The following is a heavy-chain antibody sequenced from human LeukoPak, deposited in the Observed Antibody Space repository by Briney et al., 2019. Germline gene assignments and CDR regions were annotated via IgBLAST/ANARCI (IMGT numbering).Heavy chain of an antibody. J-gene: IGHJ4*02. CDR2: INYNGNT. D-gene: IGHD4/OR15-4a*01. CDR1: GDSISTDY. Sequence: SATLSLTCIVSGDSISTDYWSWLRQSPGEGLEWIVYINYNGNTEYNPSLKSRVTISVDRSKNHVSLKMKSVTAADTAMYYCARLDCISDRCYNYWGLGTLVTVSS. CDR3: ARLDCISDRCYNY. V-gene: IGHV4-59*08.